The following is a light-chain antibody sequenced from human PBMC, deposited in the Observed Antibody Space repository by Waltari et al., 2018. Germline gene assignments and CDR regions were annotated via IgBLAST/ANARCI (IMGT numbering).Light chain of an antibody. CDR3: QHRDRT. CDR2: GTS. V-gene: IGKV3-11*01. J-gene: IGKJ1*01. CDR1: QGGIDY. Sequence: EVVLTQSPATLSLSPGDRATLSCRASQGGIDYLAWYQQRPGQAPRLLIYGTSHRAPGIPARFRGSGSGADFTLTISSLQPEDFAVYYCQHRDRTFGQGTKVEIK.